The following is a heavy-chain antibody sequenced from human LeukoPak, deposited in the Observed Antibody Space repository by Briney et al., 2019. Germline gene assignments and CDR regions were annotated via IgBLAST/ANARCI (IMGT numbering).Heavy chain of an antibody. V-gene: IGHV3-23*01. D-gene: IGHD2/OR15-2a*01. CDR2: ISGSGGST. Sequence: GGSLRLSCAASGFTFSSYGMSWVRQAPGKGLEWVSAISGSGGSTYYADSVKGRFTISRDNSKNTLYLQMNSLRAEDTAVYYCAKDLSLGYYYMDVWGKGTTVTISS. CDR1: GFTFSSYG. J-gene: IGHJ6*03. CDR3: AKDLSLGYYYMDV.